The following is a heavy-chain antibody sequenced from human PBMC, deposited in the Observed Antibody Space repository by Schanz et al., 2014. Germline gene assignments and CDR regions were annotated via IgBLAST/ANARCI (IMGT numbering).Heavy chain of an antibody. CDR1: GFTVNTNY. V-gene: IGHV3-7*01. J-gene: IGHJ6*02. CDR2: IKHDGSEK. CDR3: ARGHYGLDV. D-gene: IGHD3-10*01. Sequence: EVQLVESGGGLIQPGGSLRLSCAVSGFTVNTNYMSWVRQAPGKGLEWVANIKHDGSEKYHVDSVKGRFTISRDNAKGSVYLQMNSLRAEDTAVYYCARGHYGLDVWGPGTSVTVSS.